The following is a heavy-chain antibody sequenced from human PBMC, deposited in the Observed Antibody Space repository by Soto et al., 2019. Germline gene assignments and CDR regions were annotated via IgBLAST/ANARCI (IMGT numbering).Heavy chain of an antibody. V-gene: IGHV3-11*01. J-gene: IGHJ4*02. CDR2: ISSSGSTI. CDR1: GITFSDYY. CDR3: ARGPYDYVWGSDPPHFDY. Sequence: GASLKISCAASGITFSDYYMSWIRQAPGKGLEWVSYISSSGSTIYYADSVKGRFTISRDNAKNSLYLQMNSLRAEDTAVYYCARGPYDYVWGSDPPHFDYWGQGTLVTVSS. D-gene: IGHD3-16*02.